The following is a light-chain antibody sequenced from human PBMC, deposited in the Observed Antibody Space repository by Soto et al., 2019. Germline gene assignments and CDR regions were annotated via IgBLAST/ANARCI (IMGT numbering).Light chain of an antibody. CDR1: QSVSSSY. V-gene: IGKV3-20*01. CDR2: GAS. Sequence: EIVLTQSPGTLSLSPGERATLSCRASQSVSSSYLAWYQQKPGQAPRLLIYGASSRATGIPDRFSGSGSGTDFTLTISRLEPADFAVYYCQQYGSTFGQGTKLEIK. CDR3: QQYGST. J-gene: IGKJ2*01.